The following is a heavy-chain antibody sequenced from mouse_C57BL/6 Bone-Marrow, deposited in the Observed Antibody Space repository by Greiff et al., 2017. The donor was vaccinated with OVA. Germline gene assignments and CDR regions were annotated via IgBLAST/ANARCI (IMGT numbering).Heavy chain of an antibody. J-gene: IGHJ4*01. CDR2: IYPRSGNT. Sequence: QVQLKESGAELARPGASVKLSCKASGYTFTSYGISWVKQRTGQGLEWIGEIYPRSGNTYYNEKFKGKATLTADKSSSTAYMELRSLTSEDSAVYFCARRLYSSMDYWGQGTSVTVSS. CDR3: ARRLYSSMDY. CDR1: GYTFTSYG. D-gene: IGHD2-12*01. V-gene: IGHV1-81*01.